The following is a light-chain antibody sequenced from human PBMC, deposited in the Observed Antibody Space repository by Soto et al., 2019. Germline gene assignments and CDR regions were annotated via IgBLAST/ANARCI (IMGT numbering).Light chain of an antibody. J-gene: IGKJ1*01. V-gene: IGKV1-17*01. CDR2: AAS. CDR3: LQHNSYSWT. CDR1: QGIRND. Sequence: VGQCDSITYRASQGIRNDLGWYXXXPXXAXKXLVYAASSLQSWVPSRFRGSGSGTEFTLTISSLQPEDFATYYCLQHNSYSWTFGQGAKVDIK.